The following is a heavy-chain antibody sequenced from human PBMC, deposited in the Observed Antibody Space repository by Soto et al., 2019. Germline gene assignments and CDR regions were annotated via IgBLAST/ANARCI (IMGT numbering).Heavy chain of an antibody. CDR3: ESTGESSWYDY. V-gene: IGHV4-31*03. CDR1: GGSISSGGYY. D-gene: IGHD6-13*01. Sequence: SETLSLTCTVSGGSISSGGYYWSWIRQHPGKGLEWIGYIYYSGSTYYNPSLKSRVTISVDTSKNQFSLKLSSVTAADTAVYYCESTGESSWYDYWVKGTMVTLYS. CDR2: IYYSGST. J-gene: IGHJ4*02.